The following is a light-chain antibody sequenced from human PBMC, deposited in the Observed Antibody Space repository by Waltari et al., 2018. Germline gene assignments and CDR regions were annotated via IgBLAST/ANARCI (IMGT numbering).Light chain of an antibody. J-gene: IGKJ4*01. V-gene: IGKV4-1*01. CDR2: WAS. CDR3: QQYSTTPLT. CDR1: QSVLDFSNNKNY. Sequence: DIVMTQSPDSLAVSLGERATVNCKSRQSVLDFSNNKNYLAWYQQKAGQSPKLLIYWASIRESGVPDRFSGSGSGTDFTLTINSLQAEDVAVYYCQQYSTTPLTFGGGTTVEIQ.